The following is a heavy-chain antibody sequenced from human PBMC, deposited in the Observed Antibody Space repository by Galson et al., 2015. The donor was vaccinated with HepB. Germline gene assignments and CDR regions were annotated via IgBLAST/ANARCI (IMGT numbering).Heavy chain of an antibody. V-gene: IGHV3-7*01. CDR2: IKQDGSEK. CDR3: ARGARGSSSRHYYYGMDV. D-gene: IGHD1-26*01. CDR1: GFTFSSYW. Sequence: SLRLSCAASGFTFSSYWMSWVRQAPGKGLEWVANIKQDGSEKYYVDSVKGRFTISRDNAKNSLYLQMNSLRAEDTAVYYCARGARGSSSRHYYYGMDVWGQGTTVTVSS. J-gene: IGHJ6*02.